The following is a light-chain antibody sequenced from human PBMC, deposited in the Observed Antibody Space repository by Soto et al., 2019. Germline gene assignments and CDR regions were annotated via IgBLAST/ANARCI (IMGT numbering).Light chain of an antibody. CDR3: QQYNNSPIT. CDR2: GAS. J-gene: IGKJ5*01. V-gene: IGKV3-15*01. CDR1: QSIGSN. Sequence: EIVMTQSPATLSVSPGERPTLSCRASQSIGSNLAWYQQKPGQSPRLLIYGASTRATGLPARFSGSGSGTEFTLTISSLQSEDFALYYCQQYNNSPITFGQGTRLEIK.